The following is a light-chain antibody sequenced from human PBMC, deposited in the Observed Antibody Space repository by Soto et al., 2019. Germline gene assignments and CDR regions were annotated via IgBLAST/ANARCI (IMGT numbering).Light chain of an antibody. CDR3: QQYNNWPLT. J-gene: IGKJ4*01. Sequence: ETLTTQSPATLSVSPGERATLSCRASQSVGSNLAWYQQKPGQAPRLLISGASARATGIPARFSGSGSGTDFTLTVSSLQSEDFAIYYCQQYNNWPLTFGGGTTVEIK. CDR1: QSVGSN. CDR2: GAS. V-gene: IGKV3-15*01.